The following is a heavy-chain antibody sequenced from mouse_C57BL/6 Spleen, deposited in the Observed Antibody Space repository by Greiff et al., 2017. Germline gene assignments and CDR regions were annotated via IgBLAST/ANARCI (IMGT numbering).Heavy chain of an antibody. CDR3: ARSPYYDYDVGFAY. V-gene: IGHV1-76*01. CDR1: GYTFTDYY. J-gene: IGHJ3*01. Sequence: VQLQQSGAELVRPGASVKLSCKASGYTFTDYYINWVKQRPGQGLEWIARIYPGSGNTYYNEKFKGKATLTAEKSSSTAYMQLSSLTSEDSAVYFCARSPYYDYDVGFAYWGQGTLVTVSA. D-gene: IGHD2-4*01. CDR2: IYPGSGNT.